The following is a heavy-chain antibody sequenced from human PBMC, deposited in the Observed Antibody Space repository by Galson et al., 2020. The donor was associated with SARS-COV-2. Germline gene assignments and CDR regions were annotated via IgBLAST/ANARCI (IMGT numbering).Heavy chain of an antibody. CDR2: IDWDDDK. CDR1: GFSLSTSGMC. V-gene: IGHV2-70*11. CDR3: ARQYNALSGASDH. J-gene: IGHJ4*02. D-gene: IGHD1-20*01. Sequence: SGPTLVKPTQTLTLACTFSGFSLSTSGMCVNWIRQPPGKALAWLARIDWDDDKYYSTSLKTRLTISKDTSKNQVVLIMTNMDPMDTATYYCARQYNALSGASDHWGQGTLVTVSS.